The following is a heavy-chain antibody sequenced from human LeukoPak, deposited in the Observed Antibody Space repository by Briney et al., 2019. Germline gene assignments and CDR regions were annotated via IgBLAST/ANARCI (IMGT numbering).Heavy chain of an antibody. CDR3: ARVGRIVGATGAFDI. D-gene: IGHD1-26*01. Sequence: GGSLRLSCAASEFTFSSYSMNWVRQAPGKGLEWVSSISSSSTYISYADSVKGRFTISRDNAKNSLYLQMNSLRAEDTAVYYCARVGRIVGATGAFDIWGQGTMVTVSS. J-gene: IGHJ3*02. CDR2: ISSSSTYI. CDR1: EFTFSSYS. V-gene: IGHV3-21*01.